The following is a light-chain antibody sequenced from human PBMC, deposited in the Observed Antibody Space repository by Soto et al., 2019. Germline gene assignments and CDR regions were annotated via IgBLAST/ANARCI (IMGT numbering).Light chain of an antibody. CDR3: QHYGSSPPYT. V-gene: IGKV3-20*01. Sequence: IVLTQSPDTLSLSPGERATLYCRASRSVSSSYLAWYQHKASQAPRLLISGASNRATDIPDRFSGSESGTDFTLTISRLEPEDFAVYYCQHYGSSPPYTFGQGTKLEIK. CDR2: GAS. CDR1: RSVSSSY. J-gene: IGKJ2*01.